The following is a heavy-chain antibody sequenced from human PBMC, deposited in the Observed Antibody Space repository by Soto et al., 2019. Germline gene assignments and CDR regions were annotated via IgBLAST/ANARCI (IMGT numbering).Heavy chain of an antibody. CDR1: GYSFTDYH. V-gene: IGHV1-2*04. Sequence: ASVKVSCKSSGYSFTDYHIHWVRQAPGQGLEWLGRINPKSGGTSTAQKFQGWVTMTTDTSISTASMDLTRLTSDDPAIYYCARRDYTDRSPGVCSFFYNQDMDVWGPGTTVTVS. CDR3: ARRDYTDRSPGVCSFFYNQDMDV. CDR2: INPKSGGT. D-gene: IGHD2-8*01. J-gene: IGHJ6*02.